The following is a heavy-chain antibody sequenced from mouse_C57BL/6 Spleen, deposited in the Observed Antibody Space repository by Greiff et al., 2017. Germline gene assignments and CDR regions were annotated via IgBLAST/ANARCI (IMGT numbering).Heavy chain of an antibody. D-gene: IGHD2-4*01. Sequence: QVQLQQPGAELVMPGASVKLSCKASGYTFTSYWMHWVKQRPGQGLEWIGEIDPSDSYTNYNQKFKGKSTLTVDKSSSTAYMQLSSLTSEDSAGYYCARYDYDKMDYWGQGTSVTVSS. V-gene: IGHV1-69*01. CDR1: GYTFTSYW. CDR2: IDPSDSYT. CDR3: ARYDYDKMDY. J-gene: IGHJ4*01.